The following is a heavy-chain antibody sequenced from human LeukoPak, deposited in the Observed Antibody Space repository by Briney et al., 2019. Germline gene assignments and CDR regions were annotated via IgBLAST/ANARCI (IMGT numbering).Heavy chain of an antibody. CDR2: IYYSGST. CDR1: GGSISSYY. D-gene: IGHD4-17*01. V-gene: IGHV4-59*08. J-gene: IGHJ4*02. CDR3: ARHQGGLRPYYFDY. Sequence: SETLSLTCTVSGGSISSYYWSWIRQPPGEGLEWIGYIYYSGSTNYNPSLKSRVTISVDTSKNQFSLKLSSVTAADTAVYYCARHQGGLRPYYFDYWGQGTLVTVSS.